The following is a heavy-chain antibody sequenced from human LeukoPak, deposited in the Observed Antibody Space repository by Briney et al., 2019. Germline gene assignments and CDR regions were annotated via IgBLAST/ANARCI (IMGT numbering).Heavy chain of an antibody. CDR3: ARREDVLWYFDL. Sequence: SETLSLTCTVSSGSISGYYWSWIRQPPGKGLEWIGYIHYSGSTTFNPSLKSRVTISVDTSKNQFSLKLSSVTAADTAVYYCARREDVLWYFDLWGRGTLVTVSS. J-gene: IGHJ2*01. V-gene: IGHV4-59*08. CDR1: SGSISGYY. CDR2: IHYSGST. D-gene: IGHD2-8*01.